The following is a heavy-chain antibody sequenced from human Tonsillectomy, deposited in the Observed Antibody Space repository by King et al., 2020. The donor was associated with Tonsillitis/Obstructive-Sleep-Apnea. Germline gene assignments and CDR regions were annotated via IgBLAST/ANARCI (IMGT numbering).Heavy chain of an antibody. Sequence: VTLKESGPALVKPTQTLTLTCTFSGFSLSTSGMVVWWIRQPPGKALEGLALIDWDGGKYYRTSLKTRLTISKDTSKNQVVLTMTNMDPVDTATYYCARIYYDSSGHFDYWGQGTLVTVSS. J-gene: IGHJ4*02. CDR1: GFSLSTSGMV. D-gene: IGHD3-22*01. CDR3: ARIYYDSSGHFDY. CDR2: IDWDGGK. V-gene: IGHV2-70*01.